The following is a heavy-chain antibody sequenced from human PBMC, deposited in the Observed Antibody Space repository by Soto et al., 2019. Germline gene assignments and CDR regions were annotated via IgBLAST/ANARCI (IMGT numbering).Heavy chain of an antibody. Sequence: QVQLQESGPGLVKPSQTLSLTCTVSGGSISSGDYYWSWIRQPPGKGLEWIGYIYYSGSTYYNPSLKRRVTISVDTSKSQFSLKLSSVTAADTAVYYCARERLYCSGGSCYSYYFDYWGQGTLVTVSS. CDR3: ARERLYCSGGSCYSYYFDY. CDR2: IYYSGST. CDR1: GGSISSGDYY. D-gene: IGHD2-15*01. J-gene: IGHJ4*02. V-gene: IGHV4-30-4*01.